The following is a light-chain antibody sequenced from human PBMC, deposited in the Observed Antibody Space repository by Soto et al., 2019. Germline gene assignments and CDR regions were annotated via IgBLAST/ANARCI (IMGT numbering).Light chain of an antibody. CDR2: EVN. Sequence: QSALTQPASVSGSPGQSITISCTGTSSNVGSYKLVSWYQQHPGKAPKLMIFEVNKRPSGIPDRFSGSKSGTSATLGITGLQTGDEADYYCGTWDSSLSAGVFGGGTKVTVL. J-gene: IGLJ3*02. CDR3: GTWDSSLSAGV. V-gene: IGLV2-14*02. CDR1: SSNVGSYKL.